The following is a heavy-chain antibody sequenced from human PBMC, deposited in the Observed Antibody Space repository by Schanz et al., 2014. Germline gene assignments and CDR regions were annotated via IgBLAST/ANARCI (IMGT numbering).Heavy chain of an antibody. CDR2: INPNSGAA. Sequence: QVRLVQSGAEVKKPGASVKVSCKASGYTFTGYYLHWVRQAPGQGLEWMGRINPNSGAANYAQKFQGRVTLTRDTSRSTAYMDLSSLRSDDTAVYYCARDIQYHYDTSGPVGAFDIWGQGTVVTVSS. V-gene: IGHV1-2*06. D-gene: IGHD3-22*01. CDR3: ARDIQYHYDTSGPVGAFDI. J-gene: IGHJ3*02. CDR1: GYTFTGYY.